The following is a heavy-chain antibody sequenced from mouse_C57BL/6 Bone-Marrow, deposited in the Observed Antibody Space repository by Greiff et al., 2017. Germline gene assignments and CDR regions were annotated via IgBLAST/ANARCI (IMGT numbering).Heavy chain of an antibody. J-gene: IGHJ2*01. CDR3: ARSGGTGFYY. Sequence: VQLQQPGAELVKPGASVKLSCKASGYTFTSYWMQWVKQRPGQGLAWIGEIDPSDSYTTYNQKFKGKATLTVDTSSSTAYMQRSSLTSEDSAVYYGARSGGTGFYYWGQGTTLTVSS. CDR2: IDPSDSYT. D-gene: IGHD3-1*01. CDR1: GYTFTSYW. V-gene: IGHV1-50*01.